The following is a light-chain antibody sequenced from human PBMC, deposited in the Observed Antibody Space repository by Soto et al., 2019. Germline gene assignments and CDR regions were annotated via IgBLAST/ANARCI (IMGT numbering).Light chain of an antibody. CDR1: QSVGSN. CDR2: GAS. J-gene: IGKJ4*01. CDR3: QQYGSSPLT. V-gene: IGKV3-20*01. Sequence: VMTQSPATLSVSPGERATLSCRASQSVGSNLAWYQQKPGQAPRLLIYGASTRATGIPARFSGSGSGTDFTLTINRLEPEDFAVYYCQQYGSSPLTFGGGTKVDIK.